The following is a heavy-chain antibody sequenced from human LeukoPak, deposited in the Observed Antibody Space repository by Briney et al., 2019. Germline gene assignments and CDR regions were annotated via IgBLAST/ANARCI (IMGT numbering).Heavy chain of an antibody. CDR3: ARQTAMGRSGDY. V-gene: IGHV5-51*01. J-gene: IGHJ4*02. CDR2: IDPSDSET. CDR1: RYSFTSYW. D-gene: IGHD5-18*01. Sequence: KYGESLKISCKASRYSFTSYWIGWGRHMPGKGLEWMGIIDPSDSETRYTPSFQGQVTISVDESLTTAYLQWTSLKASDTAMYYCARQTAMGRSGDYWGQGTQVTVSS.